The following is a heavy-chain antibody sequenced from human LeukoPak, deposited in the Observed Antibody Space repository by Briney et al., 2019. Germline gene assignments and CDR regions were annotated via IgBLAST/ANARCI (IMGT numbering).Heavy chain of an antibody. CDR3: ARRGQWLIIDY. CDR2: ISYTGST. CDR1: GGSISSSSSSIYY. Sequence: PSETLSLTCTVSGGSISSSSSSIYYWGWIRQSPGKGLEWIGSISYTGSTYYSPSLKSRVTISVDTSKNQFSLKLSSVTAADTAVYYCARRGQWLIIDYWGQGTLVTVSS. V-gene: IGHV4-39*01. J-gene: IGHJ4*02. D-gene: IGHD6-19*01.